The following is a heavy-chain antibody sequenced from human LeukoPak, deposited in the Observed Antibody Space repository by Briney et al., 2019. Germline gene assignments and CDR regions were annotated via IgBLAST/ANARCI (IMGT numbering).Heavy chain of an antibody. Sequence: GGSLRLSCAASGFTFSNYWLNWVRQDPGKGLEWVANIKEDGSEKYYVDSVKGRFTISRDNAKNSLFLQMNSLRAEDTAVYYCARTLRGGGALDYWGQGTLVTVPS. CDR2: IKEDGSEK. J-gene: IGHJ4*02. CDR3: ARTLRGGGALDY. CDR1: GFTFSNYW. D-gene: IGHD3-16*01. V-gene: IGHV3-7*03.